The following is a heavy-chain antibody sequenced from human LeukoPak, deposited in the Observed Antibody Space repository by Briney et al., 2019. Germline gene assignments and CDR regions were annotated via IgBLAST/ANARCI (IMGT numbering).Heavy chain of an antibody. CDR3: ARARWAPYYYYYMDV. J-gene: IGHJ6*03. V-gene: IGHV4-59*01. D-gene: IGHD5-24*01. CDR2: IYYSGST. CDR1: GGSISSYY. Sequence: SETLSLTCTVSGGSISSYYWSWIRQPPGKGLEWIGYIYYSGSTNYNPSLKSRVTISVDTSKNQFSLKLSSVTAADTAVYYCARARWAPYYYYYMDVWGKGTTVTVSS.